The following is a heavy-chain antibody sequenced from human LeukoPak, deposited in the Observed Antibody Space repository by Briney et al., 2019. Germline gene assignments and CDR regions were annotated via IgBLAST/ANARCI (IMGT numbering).Heavy chain of an antibody. V-gene: IGHV3-53*01. Sequence: GGSLRLSCAASGFTVSSNYMSWVRQAPGKGLEWVSVIYSGGSTYYADSVKGRFTISRDNSKNTLYLQMNSLRAEDTAVNYCAGTYYYDSSGYSAFDIWGQGTMVTVSS. J-gene: IGHJ3*02. D-gene: IGHD3-22*01. CDR1: GFTVSSNY. CDR3: AGTYYYDSSGYSAFDI. CDR2: IYSGGST.